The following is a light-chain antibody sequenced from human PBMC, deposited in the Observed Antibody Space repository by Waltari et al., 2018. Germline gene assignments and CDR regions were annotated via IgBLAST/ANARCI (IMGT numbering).Light chain of an antibody. CDR1: QSVGRT. J-gene: IGKJ1*01. CDR2: GAS. CDR3: QHYLRLPVA. V-gene: IGKV3-20*01. Sequence: SCRASQSVGRTLAWYQQKPGQAPRLLIYGASNRATGIPDRFIGSGFGTEFSLTISGLEPEESAVYYCQHYLRLPVAFGQGTKVEIK.